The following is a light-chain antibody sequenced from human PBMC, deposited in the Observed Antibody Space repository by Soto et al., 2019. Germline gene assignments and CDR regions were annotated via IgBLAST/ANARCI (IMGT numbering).Light chain of an antibody. CDR3: HKYSSHPSS. CDR2: WAS. J-gene: IGKJ2*04. V-gene: IGKV4-1*01. Sequence: DIVLTQSPDSLAVSLCERATINCRSSQALLYGPNNKNYLCWFQQKPGQPPKLLIYWASTRESVVPDRFSRSGSEKEFTLTIHSLQAEDVAVHYWHKYSSHPSSFVQATKLQIK. CDR1: QALLYGPNNKNY.